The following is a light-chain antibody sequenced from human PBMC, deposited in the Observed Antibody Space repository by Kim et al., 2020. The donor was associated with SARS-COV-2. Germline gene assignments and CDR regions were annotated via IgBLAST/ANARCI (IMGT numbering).Light chain of an antibody. J-gene: IGLJ2*01. CDR1: KLGGKF. CDR2: RDD. Sequence: SVSPGQTAPITCFGDKLGGKFASWYQQRPGQSPLLVIYRDDKRASNIPERFSGSNSGNTATLTISGTQTLDEADYYCQTWASGTVVFGGGTKLTVL. V-gene: IGLV3-1*01. CDR3: QTWASGTVV.